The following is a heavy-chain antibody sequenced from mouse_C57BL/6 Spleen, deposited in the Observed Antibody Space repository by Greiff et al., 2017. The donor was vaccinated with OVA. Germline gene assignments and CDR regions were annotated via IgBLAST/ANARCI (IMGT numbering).Heavy chain of an antibody. J-gene: IGHJ4*01. Sequence: EVKVVESGGGLVQPGGSLKLSCAASGFTFSDYYMYWVRQTPEKRLEWVAYISNGGGSTYYPDTVKGRFTISRDNAKNTLYLQMSRLKSEDTAMYYCARHYGYDDAMDYWGQGTSVTVSS. CDR3: ARHYGYDDAMDY. D-gene: IGHD2-2*01. V-gene: IGHV5-12*01. CDR1: GFTFSDYY. CDR2: ISNGGGST.